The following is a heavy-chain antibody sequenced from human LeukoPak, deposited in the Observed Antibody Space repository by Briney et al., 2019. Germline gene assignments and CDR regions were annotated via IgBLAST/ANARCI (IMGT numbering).Heavy chain of an antibody. CDR2: VGGSGGNT. D-gene: IGHD3-10*01. Sequence: GGSLRLSCAASGFTFSSYAMTWVRQAPGKGLEWVSAVGGSGGNTYYADSVKGRFTISRDNSKNTLYLQMNSLRAEDTAVYYCAKDLTELWFRELLNWGQGTLVTVSS. CDR1: GFTFSSYA. V-gene: IGHV3-23*01. J-gene: IGHJ4*02. CDR3: AKDLTELWFRELLN.